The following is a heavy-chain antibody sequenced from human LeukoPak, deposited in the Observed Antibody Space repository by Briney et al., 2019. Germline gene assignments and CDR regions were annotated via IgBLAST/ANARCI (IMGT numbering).Heavy chain of an antibody. CDR3: ARGNVLRFLEWLFSAFDI. V-gene: IGHV1-8*03. D-gene: IGHD3-3*01. J-gene: IGHJ3*02. CDR2: MNPNSGNT. Sequence: GASVKVSFKSSGYTFTSYDINWVRQATGQGLEWMGWMNPNSGNTGYAQKFQGRVTITRNTPISTAYMELSSLRSEDTAVYYCARGNVLRFLEWLFSAFDIWGQGTMVTVSS. CDR1: GYTFTSYD.